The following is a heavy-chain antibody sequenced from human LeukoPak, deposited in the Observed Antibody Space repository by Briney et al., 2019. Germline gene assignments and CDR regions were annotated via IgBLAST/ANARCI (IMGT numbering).Heavy chain of an antibody. D-gene: IGHD6-13*01. Sequence: SQTLSLTCTVSGGSISSGGYYWSWIRQHPGKGLEWIGYTYYSGSTYYNPSLKSRVTISVDTSKNQFSLKLSSVTAADTAVYYCARDSGGSSWYFTYFDYWGQGTLVTVSS. CDR1: GGSISSGGYY. CDR3: ARDSGGSSWYFTYFDY. V-gene: IGHV4-31*03. CDR2: TYYSGST. J-gene: IGHJ4*02.